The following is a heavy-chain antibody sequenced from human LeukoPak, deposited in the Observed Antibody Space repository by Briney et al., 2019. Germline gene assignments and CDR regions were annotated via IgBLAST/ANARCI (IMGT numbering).Heavy chain of an antibody. J-gene: IGHJ4*02. CDR1: GGSISSYY. V-gene: IGHV4-59*01. CDR2: IYYSGST. CDR3: ARVYYYDSSGPSSYFDY. D-gene: IGHD3-22*01. Sequence: SETLSLTCTVSGGSISSYYWSWIRQPPGKGLEWIGYIYYSGSTNYNPSLKSRVTISVDTSKNQFSLKLSSVTAADTAVYYCARVYYYDSSGPSSYFDYWGQGTPVTVSS.